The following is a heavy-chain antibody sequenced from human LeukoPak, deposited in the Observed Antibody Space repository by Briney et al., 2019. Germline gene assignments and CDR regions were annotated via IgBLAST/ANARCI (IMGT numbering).Heavy chain of an antibody. Sequence: PGRSLRLSCAASGFTFSNYGMHWVRQAPGKGLEWVALLVYDGFYKYYADSVKGRFTISRDDSRNTLYLQLSSLRAEDTAVYYCAKDLITMVRGIPMDVWGQGTTVTVSS. CDR3: AKDLITMVRGIPMDV. CDR1: GFTFSNYG. D-gene: IGHD3-10*01. V-gene: IGHV3-30*18. J-gene: IGHJ6*02. CDR2: LVYDGFYK.